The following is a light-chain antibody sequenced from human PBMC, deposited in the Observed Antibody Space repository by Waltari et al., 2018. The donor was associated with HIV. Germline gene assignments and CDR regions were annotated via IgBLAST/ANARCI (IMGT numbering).Light chain of an antibody. CDR2: RNN. CDR1: SSKIGSHY. Sequence: QSVLTQPPSPSETPGQRVTISCYGSSSKIGSHYVSWSRPLPGTSPKLLIYRNNQRPSGVPDRFSGSKSGTSASLAISGLRSEDEADYYCAAWGDSLTSYVFGTGTKVTVL. CDR3: AAWGDSLTSYV. V-gene: IGLV1-47*01. J-gene: IGLJ1*01.